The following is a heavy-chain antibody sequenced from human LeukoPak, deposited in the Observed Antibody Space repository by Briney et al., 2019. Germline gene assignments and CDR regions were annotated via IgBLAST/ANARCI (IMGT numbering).Heavy chain of an antibody. J-gene: IGHJ4*02. CDR3: ARDGRAVAGPLDY. D-gene: IGHD6-19*01. V-gene: IGHV3-30*04. Sequence: PGGSLRLSCAASGFTFSSYAMHWVRQAPGKGLERVAVISYDGSNKYYADSVKGRFTISRDNSKNTLYLQMNSLRAEDTAVYYCARDGRAVAGPLDYWGQGTLVTVSS. CDR2: ISYDGSNK. CDR1: GFTFSSYA.